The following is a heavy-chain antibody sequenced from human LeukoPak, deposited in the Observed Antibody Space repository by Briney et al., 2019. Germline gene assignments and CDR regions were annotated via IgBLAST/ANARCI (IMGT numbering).Heavy chain of an antibody. CDR3: ARNYIVVVVAANKRPTYFDY. CDR2: MYYSGTT. J-gene: IGHJ4*02. CDR1: GDSISSSNYY. Sequence: SETLSLTCTVSGDSISSSNYYWGWIRQPPGKGLEWIGSMYYSGTTYYNPSLKSRVTISVDTSKNQFSLKLSSVTAADTAVYYCARNYIVVVVAANKRPTYFDYWGQGTLVTVSS. D-gene: IGHD2-15*01. V-gene: IGHV4-39*01.